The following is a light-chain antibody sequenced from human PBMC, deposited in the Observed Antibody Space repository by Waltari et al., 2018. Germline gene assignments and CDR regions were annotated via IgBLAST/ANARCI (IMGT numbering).Light chain of an antibody. CDR1: SSTIRRIL. V-gene: IGLV1-47*01. CDR2: RNN. Sequence: QSVLTQPPSPSRTPGQPVNIASSPCSSTIRRILVYWYQQLPGTAPKLRIYRNNRRPSGVPDRFSGSKSGTSASLAISGLRSEDEADYYCAAWDDSLYEVFGGGTKLTVL. J-gene: IGLJ3*02. CDR3: AAWDDSLYEV.